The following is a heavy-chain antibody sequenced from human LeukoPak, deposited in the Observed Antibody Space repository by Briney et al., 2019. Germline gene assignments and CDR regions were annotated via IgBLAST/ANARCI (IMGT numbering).Heavy chain of an antibody. CDR2: INHSGST. D-gene: IGHD5-18*01. J-gene: IGHJ4*02. Sequence: SETLSLTCTVSGGTISSYYWSWIRQPPGKGLEWIGEINHSGSTNYNPSLKSRVTISVDTSKNQFSLKLSSVTAADTAVYYCARRTAMVRGFDYWGQGTLVTVSS. CDR3: ARRTAMVRGFDY. CDR1: GGTISSYY. V-gene: IGHV4-34*01.